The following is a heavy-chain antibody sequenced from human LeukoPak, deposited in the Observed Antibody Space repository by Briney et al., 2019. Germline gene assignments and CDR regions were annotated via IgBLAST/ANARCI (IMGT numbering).Heavy chain of an antibody. D-gene: IGHD3-3*01. CDR1: GYTFTSYG. J-gene: IGHJ6*02. Sequence: ASVKVSCKASGYTFTSYGISWVRQAPGQGLEWMGWISAYNGNTNYAQKLQGRVTMTTDTSTSTAYMELRSLRSDDTAVYYCARDLVPSLIFGGYYYYYGMDVWGQGTTVTVSS. V-gene: IGHV1-18*01. CDR2: ISAYNGNT. CDR3: ARDLVPSLIFGGYYYYYGMDV.